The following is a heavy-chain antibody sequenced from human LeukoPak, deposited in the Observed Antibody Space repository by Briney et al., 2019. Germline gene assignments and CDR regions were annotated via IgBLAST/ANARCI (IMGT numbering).Heavy chain of an antibody. Sequence: PGGSLRLSCEASGFTLSDYYMSWIRQAPGKWLERVSYISSGGSTIFYADSVKGRFTISRDNTKNSLYLEINSLRAEDTAVYYCARTMMGATFDYWGQGTLVTVPP. CDR3: ARTMMGATFDY. CDR2: ISSGGSTI. D-gene: IGHD1-26*01. CDR1: GFTLSDYY. J-gene: IGHJ4*02. V-gene: IGHV3-11*01.